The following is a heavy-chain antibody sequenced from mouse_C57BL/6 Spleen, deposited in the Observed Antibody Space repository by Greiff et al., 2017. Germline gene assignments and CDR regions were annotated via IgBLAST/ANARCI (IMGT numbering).Heavy chain of an antibody. CDR1: GYTFTSYW. D-gene: IGHD1-1*01. Sequence: VQLQQPGAELVKPGASVKLSCKASGYTFTSYWMQWVKQRPGQGLEWIGEIDPSGSYTNYNQKFKGKATLTVDTTSSTADMQLSSLTSEDSAVYDCARSGPTTGRYFDGRGTGTTVTVSS. V-gene: IGHV1-50*01. CDR3: ARSGPTTGRYFDG. CDR2: IDPSGSYT. J-gene: IGHJ1*03.